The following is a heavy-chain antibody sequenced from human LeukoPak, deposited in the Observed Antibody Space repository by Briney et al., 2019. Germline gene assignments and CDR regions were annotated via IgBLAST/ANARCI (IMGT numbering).Heavy chain of an antibody. CDR2: INHSGST. Sequence: SETLSLTCAVYGGSFSGYYWSWIRQPPGKGLEWIGEINHSGSTNYNPSLKSRVTISVDTSKNQFSLKQSSVTAADTAVYYCARARVTMFRHRTFDYWGQGTLVTVSS. J-gene: IGHJ4*02. CDR1: GGSFSGYY. D-gene: IGHD3-10*01. V-gene: IGHV4-34*01. CDR3: ARARVTMFRHRTFDY.